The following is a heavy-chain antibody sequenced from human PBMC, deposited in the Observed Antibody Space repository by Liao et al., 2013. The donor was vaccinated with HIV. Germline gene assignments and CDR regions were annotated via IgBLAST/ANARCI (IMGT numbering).Heavy chain of an antibody. CDR1: GDSLGTYL. Sequence: QVQLQESGPGLVKPSETLSLICTVSGDSLGTYLWTWIRQPAGKGLEWLGRVSSAGSTNYNPSLQGRLTMSADSSKSQFSMTLTSLTAADTAIYFCARDLRSGWYDGDAFDIWGQGTMVTVSS. CDR3: ARDLRSGWYDGDAFDI. V-gene: IGHV4-4*07. CDR2: VSSAGST. D-gene: IGHD6-19*01. J-gene: IGHJ3*02.